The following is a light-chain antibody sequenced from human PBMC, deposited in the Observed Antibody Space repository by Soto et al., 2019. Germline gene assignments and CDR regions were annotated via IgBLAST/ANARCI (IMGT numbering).Light chain of an antibody. J-gene: IGKJ2*01. CDR1: QSVSTY. V-gene: IGKV3-11*01. Sequence: EIVLTQSPATLSLSPGERATLSCRASQSVSTYLAWYQQKPGQAPRLLIYDASNRATGTPPRFSGSGSGTDFTLTISSLESEDFAVYYCQQRSNWPRTFGQGTKLEIK. CDR3: QQRSNWPRT. CDR2: DAS.